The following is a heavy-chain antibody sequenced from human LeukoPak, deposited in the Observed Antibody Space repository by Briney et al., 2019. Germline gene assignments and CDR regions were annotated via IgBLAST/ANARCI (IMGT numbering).Heavy chain of an antibody. CDR3: ARDPLWFGESPVGY. Sequence: PSGTLSLTCAVSGGSISSSNWWSWVRQPPGKGLEWIGEIYHSGSTYYNPSLKSRVTISVDTSKNQFSLKLSSVTAADTAVYYCARDPLWFGESPVGYWGQGTLVTVSS. CDR1: GGSISSSNW. D-gene: IGHD3-10*01. V-gene: IGHV4-4*02. CDR2: IYHSGST. J-gene: IGHJ4*02.